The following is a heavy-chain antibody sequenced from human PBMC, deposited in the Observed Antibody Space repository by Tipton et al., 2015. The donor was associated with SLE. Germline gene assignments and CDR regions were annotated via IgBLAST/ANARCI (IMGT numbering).Heavy chain of an antibody. J-gene: IGHJ3*02. Sequence: SLRLSCEASGFTFSSYWMHWVRQGPGKGLVWVSGINREGSDTRYGDSAKGRFTISRDNAKNTLYLQMHSLRADDTAVYYCGRGGPPNAIDIWGRGTTVSVSS. V-gene: IGHV3-74*01. CDR3: GRGGPPNAIDI. CDR1: GFTFSSYW. CDR2: INREGSDT.